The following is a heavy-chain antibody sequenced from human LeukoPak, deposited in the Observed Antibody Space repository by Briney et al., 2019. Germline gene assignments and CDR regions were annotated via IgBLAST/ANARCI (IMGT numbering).Heavy chain of an antibody. V-gene: IGHV4-59*08. CDR1: GGSISSYY. CDR2: IYYSGST. Sequence: PSETLSLTCTVSGGSISSYYWSWIRQPPGKGLEWIGYIYYSGSTNYNPSLKSRVTISVDTSKNQFSLKLSSVTAADTAVYYCARHTAVAGWAFDIWGQGTMVTVSS. J-gene: IGHJ3*02. D-gene: IGHD6-19*01. CDR3: ARHTAVAGWAFDI.